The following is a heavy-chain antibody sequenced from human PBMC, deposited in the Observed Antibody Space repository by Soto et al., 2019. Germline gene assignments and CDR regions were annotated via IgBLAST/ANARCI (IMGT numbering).Heavy chain of an antibody. J-gene: IGHJ4*02. CDR1: GGSFSGYY. Sequence: SETLSLTCAVYGGSFSGYYWSWIRQPPGKGLEWIGEINHSGSTNYNPSLKSRVTISVDKSKNQFSLKLSSVTAADTAVYYCARATAMAPFDYWGQGTLVTVSS. V-gene: IGHV4-34*01. CDR2: INHSGST. CDR3: ARATAMAPFDY. D-gene: IGHD5-18*01.